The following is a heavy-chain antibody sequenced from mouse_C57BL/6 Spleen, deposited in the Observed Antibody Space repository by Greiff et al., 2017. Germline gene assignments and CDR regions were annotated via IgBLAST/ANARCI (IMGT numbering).Heavy chain of an antibody. Sequence: VQLQQSGPELVKPGASVKISCKASGYTFTDYYMNWVKQSHGKSLEWIGDINPNNGGTSYNQKFKGKATLTVDKSSSTAYMELRSLTSEDSAVYYCARFYGSGYFDYGGQGTTLTVSS. CDR3: ARFYGSGYFDY. D-gene: IGHD1-1*01. V-gene: IGHV1-26*01. J-gene: IGHJ2*01. CDR2: INPNNGGT. CDR1: GYTFTDYY.